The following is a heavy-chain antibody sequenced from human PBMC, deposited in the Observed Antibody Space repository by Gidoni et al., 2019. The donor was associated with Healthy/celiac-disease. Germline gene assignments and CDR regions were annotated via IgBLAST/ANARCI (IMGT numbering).Heavy chain of an antibody. CDR2: ICPGESDT. Sequence: EVQLVQSGAEVKKPGESLKISCQGSGYSFTSYWIGWVRQMPGKGLEWRGIICPGESDTRYSPSFQGQVTISADKSISTAYLQWSSLKASDTAMYYCARLESGSITMVQGTVNWFDPWGQGTLVTVSS. V-gene: IGHV5-51*01. CDR3: ARLESGSITMVQGTVNWFDP. CDR1: GYSFTSYW. D-gene: IGHD3-10*01. J-gene: IGHJ5*02.